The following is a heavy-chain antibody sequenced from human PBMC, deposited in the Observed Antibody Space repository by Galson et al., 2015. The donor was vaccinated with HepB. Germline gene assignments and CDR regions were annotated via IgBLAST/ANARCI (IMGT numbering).Heavy chain of an antibody. CDR1: GFTFSSYA. D-gene: IGHD1-26*01. CDR3: ARDRELLRVVSVSAFDY. V-gene: IGHV3-30*04. CDR2: ISYDGSNK. J-gene: IGHJ4*02. Sequence: SLRLSCAASGFTFSSYAMHWVRQAPGKGLEWVAVISYDGSNKYYADSVKGRFTISRDNSKNTLYLQMNSLRAEDTAVYYCARDRELLRVVSVSAFDYWGQGTLVTVSS.